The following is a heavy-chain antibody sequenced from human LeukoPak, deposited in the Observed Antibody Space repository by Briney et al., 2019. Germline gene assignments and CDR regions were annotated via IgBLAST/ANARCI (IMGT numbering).Heavy chain of an antibody. V-gene: IGHV3-38-3*01. CDR2: ISGGST. CDR3: AKGMTDCDY. Sequence: PGGSLRLSCAASGFTVSSNEMSWVRQAPGKGLEWVSSISGGSTYYADSRKGRFTISRDNSKNTLHLQMNSLRAEDTAVYYCAKGMTDCDYWGQGTLVTVSS. J-gene: IGHJ4*02. CDR1: GFTVSSNE. D-gene: IGHD2-21*02.